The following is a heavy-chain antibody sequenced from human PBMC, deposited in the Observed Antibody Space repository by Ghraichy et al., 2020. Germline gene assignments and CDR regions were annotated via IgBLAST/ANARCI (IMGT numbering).Heavy chain of an antibody. CDR1: GFTFTSSA. V-gene: IGHV1-58*01. Sequence: SVKVSCKASGFTFTSSAVQWVRQARGQRLEWIGWIVVGSGNTNYAQKFQERVTITRDMSTSTAYMELSSLRSEDTAVYYCAADSYCSSTSCYFLGLETHNWFDPWGQGTLVTVSS. J-gene: IGHJ5*02. CDR3: AADSYCSSTSCYFLGLETHNWFDP. D-gene: IGHD2-2*01. CDR2: IVVGSGNT.